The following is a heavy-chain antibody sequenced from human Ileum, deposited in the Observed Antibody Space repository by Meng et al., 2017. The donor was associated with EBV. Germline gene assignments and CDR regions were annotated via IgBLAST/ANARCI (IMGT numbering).Heavy chain of an antibody. D-gene: IGHD1-7*01. CDR2: VYHRGDT. Sequence: QVHLQESGPGLVKPSGTLHITVTVSGNSINSAIWLSWVRQLPGKGLEWIGEVYHRGDTNYNPSLKSRVDISVDKSKNQFYLSLFSVTAADTAVYYCGRDQGRELINHWGQGTLVTVLL. CDR3: GRDQGRELINH. J-gene: IGHJ4*02. V-gene: IGHV4-4*02. CDR1: GNSINSAIW.